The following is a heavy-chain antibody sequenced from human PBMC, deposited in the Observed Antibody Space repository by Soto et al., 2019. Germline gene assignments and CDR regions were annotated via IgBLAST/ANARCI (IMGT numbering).Heavy chain of an antibody. CDR3: ARSGHLGYYYYYGMDV. CDR2: ISSSSSTI. J-gene: IGHJ6*02. V-gene: IGHV3-48*02. CDR1: GFTFSSYS. Sequence: GSLRLSCAASGFTFSSYSMNWVRQAPGKGLEWVSYISSSSSTIYYADSVKGRFTISRDNAKNSLYLQMNSLRDEDTAVYYCARSGHLGYYYYYGMDVWGQGTTVTVSS. D-gene: IGHD2-15*01.